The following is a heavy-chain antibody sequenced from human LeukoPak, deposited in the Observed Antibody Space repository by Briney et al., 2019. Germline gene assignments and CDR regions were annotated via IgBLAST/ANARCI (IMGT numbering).Heavy chain of an antibody. D-gene: IGHD3-10*01. Sequence: SETLSLTCTVYDGSFSGYYWTWIRQPPGKGLEWIGEITYSGNTNYNPSLKSRVTISVDTSKNQFSLKLSSVTAADTAVYYCARLRYYGSGSYPMTGNWFDPWGQGTLVTVSS. CDR3: ARLRYYGSGSYPMTGNWFDP. V-gene: IGHV4-34*01. CDR1: DGSFSGYY. CDR2: ITYSGNT. J-gene: IGHJ5*02.